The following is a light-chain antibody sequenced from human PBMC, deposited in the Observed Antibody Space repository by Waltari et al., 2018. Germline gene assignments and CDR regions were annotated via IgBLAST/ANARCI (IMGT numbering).Light chain of an antibody. CDR3: QQYGSSLYT. CDR1: QSVRSSY. J-gene: IGKJ2*01. CDR2: GAS. V-gene: IGKV3-20*01. Sequence: PQSPSSLSASIGDIANITCRASQSVRSSYLAWYPQKPGQAPRLRIYGASSRATGIPDRFSGSGSGTDFTLTISRLEPEDFAVYYCQQYGSSLYTFGQGTKLEIK.